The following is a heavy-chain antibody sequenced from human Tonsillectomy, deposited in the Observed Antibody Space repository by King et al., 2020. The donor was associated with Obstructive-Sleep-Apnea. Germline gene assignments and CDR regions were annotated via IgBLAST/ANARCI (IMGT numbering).Heavy chain of an antibody. CDR3: ARQVAGSAWYYSY. Sequence: VKLVQSGAEVKKPGASVKVSCKASGYTFSSYDINWVRQATGQGLEWMGWMNPNSGSTDYAQKFQGRVTMTTNTSISTAYMELSSLRSEDTAVYYCARQVAGSAWYYSYWGQGTLVTVSS. V-gene: IGHV1-8*01. CDR1: GYTFSSYD. CDR2: MNPNSGST. J-gene: IGHJ4*02. D-gene: IGHD3-10*01.